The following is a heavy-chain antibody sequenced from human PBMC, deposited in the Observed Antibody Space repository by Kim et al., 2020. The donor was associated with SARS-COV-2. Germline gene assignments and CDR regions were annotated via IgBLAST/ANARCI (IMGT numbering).Heavy chain of an antibody. D-gene: IGHD4-17*01. J-gene: IGHJ4*02. CDR3: ASSVDYGGTPPHY. V-gene: IGHV3-74*01. CDR2: INSDGSST. Sequence: GGSLRLSCAASGFTFSSYWMHWVRQAPGKGLVWVSRINSDGSSTSYADSVKGRFTISRDNAKNTLYLQMNSLRAEDTAVYYCASSVDYGGTPPHYWGQGTLVTVSS. CDR1: GFTFSSYW.